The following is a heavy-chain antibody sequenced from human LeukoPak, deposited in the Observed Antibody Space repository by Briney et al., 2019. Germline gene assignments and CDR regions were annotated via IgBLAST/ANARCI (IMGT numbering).Heavy chain of an antibody. D-gene: IGHD4-17*01. Sequence: SETLSLTCTVSGGSISSYYWSWIRQPPGKGLEWIGYIYYSGGTNYNPSLKSRVTISVDTSKNQFSLKLSSVTAADTAVYYCARVPPHGDYEDYWGQGTLVTVSS. CDR2: IYYSGGT. CDR1: GGSISSYY. CDR3: ARVPPHGDYEDY. V-gene: IGHV4-59*01. J-gene: IGHJ4*02.